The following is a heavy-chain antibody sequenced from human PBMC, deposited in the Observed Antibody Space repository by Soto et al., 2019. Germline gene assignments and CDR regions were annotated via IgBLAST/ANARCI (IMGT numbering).Heavy chain of an antibody. Sequence: WLSXRLCCSASVFIFDDFTIHLFRLVPGKGLQLVSYINWDGRIAMYADSVKGRFTISRDNTNNHLYLQMNSLRSDDTALYYCAKDEGAAAESPGDWGHGTLVTVSS. J-gene: IGHJ4*01. D-gene: IGHD6-13*01. CDR1: VFIFDDFT. V-gene: IGHV3-43*01. CDR3: AKDEGAAAESPGD. CDR2: INWDGRIA.